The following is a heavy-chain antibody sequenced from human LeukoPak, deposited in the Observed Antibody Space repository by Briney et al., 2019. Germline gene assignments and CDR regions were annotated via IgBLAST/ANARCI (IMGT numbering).Heavy chain of an antibody. CDR1: GFTFPIYW. V-gene: IGHV3-74*01. Sequence: GGSLRLSCAASGFTFPIYWMHWVRQAPGKGLVWVSRVNGDGSTTTYADSVKGRFTISRDDAKNTVYLQMDSLRAEDTAVYYCTRPQHGDLYAFDIWGQGTMVTVSS. D-gene: IGHD3-16*01. J-gene: IGHJ3*02. CDR2: VNGDGSTT. CDR3: TRPQHGDLYAFDI.